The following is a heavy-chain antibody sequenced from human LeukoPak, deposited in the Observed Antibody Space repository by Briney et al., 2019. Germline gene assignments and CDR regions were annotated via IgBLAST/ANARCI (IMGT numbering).Heavy chain of an antibody. V-gene: IGHV1-18*01. D-gene: IGHD6-6*01. CDR2: ISAYNGNT. J-gene: IGHJ4*02. Sequence: ASVKVSCKASGYTFTSYGISWVRQAPGQGLEWMGWISAYNGNTNNAQKPQGRVTMTTDTSTSTAYMELRSLRSDDTAVYYCARVRIAARPIWVDYWGQGTLVTVSS. CDR1: GYTFTSYG. CDR3: ARVRIAARPIWVDY.